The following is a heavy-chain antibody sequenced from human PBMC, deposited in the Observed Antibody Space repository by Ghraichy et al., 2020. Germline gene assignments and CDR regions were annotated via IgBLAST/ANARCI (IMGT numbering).Heavy chain of an antibody. CDR3: SGGPGRFFDY. D-gene: IGHD1-26*01. CDR2: LYAGGNK. J-gene: IGHJ4*02. Sequence: GSLRLSCAASGLTVSTNYMSWVRHTPGKGLEWVSTLYAGGNKYYVDSVKGRFTISGDISRKTLYLQMNSLKVEDTAMYFCSGGPGRFFDYWGQGTLVTVSS. V-gene: IGHV3-66*02. CDR1: GLTVSTNY.